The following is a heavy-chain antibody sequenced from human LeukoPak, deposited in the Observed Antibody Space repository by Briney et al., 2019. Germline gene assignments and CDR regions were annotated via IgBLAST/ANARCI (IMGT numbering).Heavy chain of an antibody. V-gene: IGHV3-30*02. CDR3: AKDLTPAADGTYFDY. Sequence: GGSLRLSCAASGFTFRNYGMHWVRQAPGKGLEWVAFIRYDGSNKYYADSVKGRFTISRDNSKNTLYLQMNSLRAEDTAVFYCAKDLTPAADGTYFDYWGQGTLVTVSS. CDR1: GFTFRNYG. D-gene: IGHD6-13*01. CDR2: IRYDGSNK. J-gene: IGHJ4*02.